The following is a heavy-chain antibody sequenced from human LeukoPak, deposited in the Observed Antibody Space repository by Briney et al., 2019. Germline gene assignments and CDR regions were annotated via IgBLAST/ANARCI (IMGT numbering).Heavy chain of an antibody. CDR2: ISSSSSYT. J-gene: IGHJ3*02. Sequence: LSLTCSVSGGSISTYYWSWIRQAPGKGLEWVSYISSSSSYTNYADSVKGRFTISRDSAKNSLYMQMNSLRAEDTAVYYCARDTRNYYGSGSDAFDIWGQGTMVTVSS. D-gene: IGHD3-10*01. CDR1: GGSISTYY. V-gene: IGHV3-11*05. CDR3: ARDTRNYYGSGSDAFDI.